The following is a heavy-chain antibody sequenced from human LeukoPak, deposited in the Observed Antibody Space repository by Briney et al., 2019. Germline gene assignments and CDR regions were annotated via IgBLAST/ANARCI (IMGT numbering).Heavy chain of an antibody. V-gene: IGHV1-24*01. D-gene: IGHD1-26*01. CDR2: FDPEDGET. CDR3: ATDLRFIPVGATFWFDP. J-gene: IGHJ5*02. CDR1: GYTLTELS. Sequence: ASVKVSCKVSGYTLTELSMHWVRQAPGKGLEWMGGFDPEDGETTYAQKFQGRVTMTEDTSTDTAYMELSSLRSEDTAVYYCATDLRFIPVGATFWFDPWGQGTLVTVSS.